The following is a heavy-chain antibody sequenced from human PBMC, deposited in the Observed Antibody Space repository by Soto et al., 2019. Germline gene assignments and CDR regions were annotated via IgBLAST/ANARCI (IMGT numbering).Heavy chain of an antibody. CDR3: TIAIRRSGDAIDN. CDR1: GFTLSDYP. D-gene: IGHD1-1*01. Sequence: GGSLRLSCTASGFTLSDYPMSWFRQAPGKGLEWVAYIRTAAYGGTTEYAGSVKDRFTISRDDSESIASMQMNSLKTEDSAVYYCTIAIRRSGDAIDNWGPRTMVTVS. J-gene: IGHJ3*02. CDR2: IRTAAYGGTT. V-gene: IGHV3-49*03.